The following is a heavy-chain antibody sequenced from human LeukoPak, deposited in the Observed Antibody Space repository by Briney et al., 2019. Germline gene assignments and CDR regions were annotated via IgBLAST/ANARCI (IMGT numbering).Heavy chain of an antibody. Sequence: GESLKISCKGSGYSFTNYWIGWVRQMPGKGLEWMGIIYPGDSDTRYSPSFQGQVTISADKSISTAYLQWSSLKASDTAMYYCARQDGCSSTSCYAGWYFDLWGRGTLVTVSS. J-gene: IGHJ2*01. V-gene: IGHV5-51*01. CDR2: IYPGDSDT. CDR1: GYSFTNYW. CDR3: ARQDGCSSTSCYAGWYFDL. D-gene: IGHD2-2*01.